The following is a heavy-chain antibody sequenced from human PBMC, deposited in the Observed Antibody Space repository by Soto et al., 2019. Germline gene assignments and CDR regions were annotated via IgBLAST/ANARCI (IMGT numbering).Heavy chain of an antibody. CDR2: IFHSGGT. Sequence: SDTSTVSDGYIINRGYSRIRKKKPPGKGLEWIGEIFHSGGTKYSPSLKSRVTISLDKSKNQFSLKLSSMTAADTAVYYCATQYTSSLRYFDYLGQGTLVTVSS. CDR3: ATQYTSSLRYFDY. CDR1: DGYIINRGYS. D-gene: IGHD6-13*01. V-gene: IGHV4-4*02. J-gene: IGHJ4*02.